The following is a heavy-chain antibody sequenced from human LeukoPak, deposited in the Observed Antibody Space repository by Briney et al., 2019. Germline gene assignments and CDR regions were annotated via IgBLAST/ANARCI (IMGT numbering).Heavy chain of an antibody. CDR3: ARDMVLLGAFDN. CDR2: IYYSGST. V-gene: IGHV4-31*03. D-gene: IGHD3-10*01. J-gene: IGHJ3*02. CDR1: GGSISSGGYY. Sequence: SETLSLTCTVSGGSISSGGYYWSWIRQHPGKGLEWIGYIYYSGSTYYNPSLKSRVTISVDTSKNQFSLKLSSVTAADTAVYYCARDMVLLGAFDNWGQGTMVTVSS.